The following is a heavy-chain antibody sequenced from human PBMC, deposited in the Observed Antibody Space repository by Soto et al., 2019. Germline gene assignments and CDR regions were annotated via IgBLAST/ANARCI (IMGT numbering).Heavy chain of an antibody. CDR3: ARRRDGAALLFDY. J-gene: IGHJ4*02. CDR2: IYYSGST. Sequence: QVQLQESGPGLVKPSQTLSLTCTVSGGSISSGGYYWSWIRQHPGKGLEWIGYIYYSGSTFYNPSLKSRVTISVDTSKNQFSLNLSSVTAADTAVYYCARRRDGAALLFDYWGQGTLVTVSS. CDR1: GGSISSGGYY. D-gene: IGHD6-6*01. V-gene: IGHV4-31*03.